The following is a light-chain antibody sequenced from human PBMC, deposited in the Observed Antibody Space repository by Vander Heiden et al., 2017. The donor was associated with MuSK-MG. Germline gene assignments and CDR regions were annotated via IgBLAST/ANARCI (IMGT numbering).Light chain of an antibody. CDR1: QSVSSIY. J-gene: IGKJ2*01. CDR2: GSS. CDR3: QQAGTSPYT. V-gene: IGKV3-20*01. Sequence: EIVLTQSPGTLSFPPGETATLPCMASQSVSSIYLARYQQKPGLTPRLLIYGSSTTSTGLPDRFRGSGSATDFSLTISILKPEDCALSYCQQAGTSPYTFGQGTRLEI.